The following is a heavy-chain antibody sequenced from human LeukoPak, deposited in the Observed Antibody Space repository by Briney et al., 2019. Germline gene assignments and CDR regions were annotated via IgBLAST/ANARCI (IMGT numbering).Heavy chain of an antibody. Sequence: SVKVSCKVSGCTFSSYAISWVRQAPGQGLEWMGGFIPIFGTANYAQKFQGRVTITTDESTSTAYMELSSLRSEDTAVYYCATTGVELLEGGFDYWGQGTLVTVSS. V-gene: IGHV1-69*05. D-gene: IGHD1-26*01. CDR2: FIPIFGTA. CDR1: GCTFSSYA. CDR3: ATTGVELLEGGFDY. J-gene: IGHJ4*02.